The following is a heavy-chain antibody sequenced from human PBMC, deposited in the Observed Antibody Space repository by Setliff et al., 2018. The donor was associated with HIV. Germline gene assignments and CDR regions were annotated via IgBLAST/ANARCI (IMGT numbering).Heavy chain of an antibody. J-gene: IGHJ6*03. CDR1: GDSINSTSYY. D-gene: IGHD3-3*01. Sequence: SETLSLTCTVSGDSINSTSYYWGWIRQPPGKGLEWIGNIYYSGSAYYSPSLKSRVTMSVDTSKNQFSLKLSSVTAADTSVYYCARAYYDFWCGKKRDDYYYYYMDVWGKGTTVTVSS. CDR3: ARAYYDFWCGKKRDDYYYYYMDV. CDR2: IYYSGSA. V-gene: IGHV4-39*01.